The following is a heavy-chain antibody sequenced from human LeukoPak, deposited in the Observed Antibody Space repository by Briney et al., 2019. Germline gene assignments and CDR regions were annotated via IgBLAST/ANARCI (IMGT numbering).Heavy chain of an antibody. Sequence: GGSLRLSCAASGFTFDDYGMSWVRQAPGKGLEWVSAISGSGGSTYYADSVKGRFTISRDNSKNTLYLQMNSLRAEDTAVYYCAKGGYSYGYLHGYFDYWGQGTLVTVSS. D-gene: IGHD5-18*01. J-gene: IGHJ4*02. CDR1: GFTFDDYG. CDR2: ISGSGGST. V-gene: IGHV3-23*01. CDR3: AKGGYSYGYLHGYFDY.